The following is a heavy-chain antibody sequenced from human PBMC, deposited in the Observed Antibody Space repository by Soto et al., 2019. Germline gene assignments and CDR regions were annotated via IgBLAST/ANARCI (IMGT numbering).Heavy chain of an antibody. CDR1: GFSLSTSGVG. J-gene: IGHJ4*02. Sequence: QITLKESGPPLVKPTQTLTLTCTFSGFSLSTSGVGVGWIRQPPGKALEWLALIYWDDDKRYSPSLKSRLTITKDTSKSQVVLTMTIMDPVDTATYYCVHTGYYDPISVFDFWGQGTLVTVSS. D-gene: IGHD3-3*01. V-gene: IGHV2-5*02. CDR2: IYWDDDK. CDR3: VHTGYYDPISVFDF.